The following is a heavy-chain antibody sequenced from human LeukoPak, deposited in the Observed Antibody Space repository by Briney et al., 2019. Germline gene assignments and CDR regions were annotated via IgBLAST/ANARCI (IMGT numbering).Heavy chain of an antibody. CDR3: ASSTITATLDY. D-gene: IGHD5-24*01. CDR2: ISYDGSNK. J-gene: IGHJ4*02. V-gene: IGHV3-30*03. CDR1: GFTFSSYG. Sequence: GGSLRLSCAASGFTFSSYGMHWVRQAPGKGLEWVAVISYDGSNKYYADSVKGRFTISRDNSKNTLYLQMNSLRAEDTAVYYCASSTITATLDYWGQGTLVTVSS.